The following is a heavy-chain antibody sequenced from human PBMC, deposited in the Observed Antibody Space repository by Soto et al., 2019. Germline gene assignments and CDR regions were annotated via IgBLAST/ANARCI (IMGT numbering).Heavy chain of an antibody. J-gene: IGHJ4*02. CDR2: IYSGGST. CDR1: GFTVSSNY. Sequence: PGGSLRLSXAASGFTVSSNYMSWVRQAPGKGLEWVSVIYSGGSTYYADSVKGRFTISRDNSKNTLYLQMNSLRAEDTAVYYCARGLNAYYYDSSDLDYFDYWGQGTLVTVSS. CDR3: ARGLNAYYYDSSDLDYFDY. V-gene: IGHV3-53*01. D-gene: IGHD3-22*01.